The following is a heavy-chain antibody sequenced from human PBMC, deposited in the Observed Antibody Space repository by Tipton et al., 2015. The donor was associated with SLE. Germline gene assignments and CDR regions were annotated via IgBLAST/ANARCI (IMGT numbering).Heavy chain of an antibody. CDR2: AFSIGST. J-gene: IGHJ3*02. V-gene: IGHV4-39*07. CDR3: ARQKDYESGPWVFDR. D-gene: IGHD3-10*01. CDR1: GGSVSLREFY. Sequence: TLSLTCTVSGGSVSLREFYWGWIRQPPGKGLEWIGSAFSIGSTYSNPSLKSRVTISVDTSQKQVSLKLTSVTAADTAVYYCARQKDYESGPWVFDRWGQGTMVTVSS.